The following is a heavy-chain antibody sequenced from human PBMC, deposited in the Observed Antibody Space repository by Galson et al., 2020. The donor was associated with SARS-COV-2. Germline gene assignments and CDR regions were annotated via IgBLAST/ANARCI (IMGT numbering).Heavy chain of an antibody. D-gene: IGHD6-13*01. J-gene: IGHJ1*01. Sequence: KASETLSLTCTVSGGSISGYYWSWIRQPPGKGLEWIGYIYYSGSTKYNPTLKSRVTISVDTSKNQFSLKVSSVTAADTAVYYCARGYSSSWYALNQFQYWGQGTLVIVSS. CDR2: IYYSGST. CDR1: GGSISGYY. CDR3: ARGYSSSWYALNQFQY. V-gene: IGHV4-59*01.